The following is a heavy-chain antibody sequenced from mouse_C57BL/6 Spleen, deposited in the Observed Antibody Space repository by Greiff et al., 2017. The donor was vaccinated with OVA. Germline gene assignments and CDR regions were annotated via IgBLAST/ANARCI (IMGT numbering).Heavy chain of an antibody. Sequence: DVQLVESGGDLVKPGGSLKLSCAASGFTFSSYGMSWVRQTPDKRLEWVATISSGGSYTYYPDSVKGRFTISRDNAKNTLYLQMSSLKSEDTAMYYCARKGNWHFDYWGQGTTLTVSS. CDR1: GFTFSSYG. D-gene: IGHD4-1*01. CDR3: ARKGNWHFDY. V-gene: IGHV5-6*01. CDR2: ISSGGSYT. J-gene: IGHJ2*01.